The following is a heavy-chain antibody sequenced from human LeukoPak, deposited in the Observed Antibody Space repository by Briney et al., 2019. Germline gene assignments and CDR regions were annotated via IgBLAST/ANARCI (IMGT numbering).Heavy chain of an antibody. Sequence: PGGSLRLSCAASGFTFSSYGMHWVRQAPGKGLEWVAFIRYDGSNKYCADSVKGRFTISRDNSKNTLYLQMNSLRAEDTAVYYCAKDRGLTGDLRGFHYWGQGTLVTVSS. CDR1: GFTFSSYG. V-gene: IGHV3-30*02. J-gene: IGHJ4*02. CDR3: AKDRGLTGDLRGFHY. D-gene: IGHD7-27*01. CDR2: IRYDGSNK.